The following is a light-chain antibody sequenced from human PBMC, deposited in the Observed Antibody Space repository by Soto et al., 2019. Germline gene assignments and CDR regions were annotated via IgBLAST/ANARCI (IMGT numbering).Light chain of an antibody. J-gene: IGLJ1*01. CDR2: AVS. CDR1: SSDIGGYNF. CDR3: YSYTSSSTNV. Sequence: QSALTQPASVSGSPGQSITISCTGTSSDIGGYNFVSWYQHHPGKAPKLMIFAVSNRPSGVYNRFSGSKSGNTAALTISGLQPEDEADYFCYSYTSSSTNVFGSGTKLTVL. V-gene: IGLV2-14*01.